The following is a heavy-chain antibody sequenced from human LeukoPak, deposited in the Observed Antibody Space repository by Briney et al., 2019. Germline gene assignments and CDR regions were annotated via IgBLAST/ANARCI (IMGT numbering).Heavy chain of an antibody. CDR1: GFTFDDYA. J-gene: IGHJ6*02. CDR2: ISWNSGSI. D-gene: IGHD3-3*01. Sequence: GGSLRLSCAASGFTFDDYAMHWVRQAPGKGLEWVSGISWNSGSIGYADSVKGRFTISRDNAKNSLYLQVNSLRAEDTALYYCAKGFLEWLIESGMDVWGQGTTVTVSS. V-gene: IGHV3-9*01. CDR3: AKGFLEWLIESGMDV.